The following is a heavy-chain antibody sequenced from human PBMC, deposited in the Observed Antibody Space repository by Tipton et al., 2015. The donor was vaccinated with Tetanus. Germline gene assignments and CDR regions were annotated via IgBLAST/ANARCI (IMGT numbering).Heavy chain of an antibody. V-gene: IGHV4-31*03. Sequence: TLSLTCTVSGGSIGSGGNYWSWIRQHPGKGLEWIGNIYYSGSTYYNPSLKSRVTISVDTSTNQFSLKLSSVTAADTAVYYCARDRGLTTSGGIGMDVWGQGTTVTVAS. D-gene: IGHD3-22*01. CDR3: ARDRGLTTSGGIGMDV. J-gene: IGHJ6*02. CDR1: GGSIGSGGNY. CDR2: IYYSGST.